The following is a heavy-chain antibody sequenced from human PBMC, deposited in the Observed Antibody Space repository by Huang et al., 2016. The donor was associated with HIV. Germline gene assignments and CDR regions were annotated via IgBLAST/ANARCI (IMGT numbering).Heavy chain of an antibody. V-gene: IGHV1-18*01. Sequence: SGYIFSDYLITWVRQAPGQGLEWMGWINPYNGNTKYAQKVQDRVTMTTDTSTSTAEMELRGVRSGDTALYYCARLWSRDGYNWDYWGQGTLVTVPS. CDR3: ARLWSRDGYNWDY. CDR2: INPYNGNT. CDR1: GYIFSDYL. J-gene: IGHJ4*02. D-gene: IGHD5-12*01.